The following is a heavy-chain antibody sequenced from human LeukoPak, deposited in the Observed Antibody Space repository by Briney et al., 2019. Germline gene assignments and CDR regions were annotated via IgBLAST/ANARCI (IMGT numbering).Heavy chain of an antibody. CDR2: IKSKTYGGTT. CDR3: TTDFFQGGSDY. J-gene: IGHJ4*02. Sequence: PGGSLRLSCAASGFTFSSAWMNWIRQAPEKGLEWVGRIKSKTYGGTTDYAAPVKGRFSISRDDSKNTLYLQMNSLKTEDTAIYYCTTDFFQGGSDYWGQGTLVTVSS. CDR1: GFTFSSAW. D-gene: IGHD3-10*01. V-gene: IGHV3-15*01.